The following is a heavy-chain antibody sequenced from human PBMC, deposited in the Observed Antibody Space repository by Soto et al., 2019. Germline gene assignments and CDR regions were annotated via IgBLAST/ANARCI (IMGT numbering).Heavy chain of an antibody. J-gene: IGHJ5*02. CDR2: IYYSGST. D-gene: IGHD3-10*01. V-gene: IGHV4-59*01. Sequence: QVQLQESGPGLVKPSETLSLTCTVSGGSISSYYWSWIRQPPGKGLEWIGYIYYSGSTNYNPSLTSRVTISVDTSKNQFSLKLSSVTAADTAVYYCARGRLSGFGELIWFDPWGQGTLVTVSS. CDR3: ARGRLSGFGELIWFDP. CDR1: GGSISSYY.